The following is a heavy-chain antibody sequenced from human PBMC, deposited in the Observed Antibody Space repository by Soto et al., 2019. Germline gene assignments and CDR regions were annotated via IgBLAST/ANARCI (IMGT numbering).Heavy chain of an antibody. D-gene: IGHD1-26*01. J-gene: IGHJ6*03. V-gene: IGHV4-31*03. CDR2: IYYSGST. Sequence: QVQLQESGPGLVKPSQTLSLTCTVSGGSISSGGYYWSWIRQHPGKGLEWIGYIYYSGSTYYNPSLKSRVTISVDTSKNQFSLKLSSVTAADTAVYYCVREWGAGVFYMDVWGKGTTVTVSS. CDR3: VREWGAGVFYMDV. CDR1: GGSISSGGYY.